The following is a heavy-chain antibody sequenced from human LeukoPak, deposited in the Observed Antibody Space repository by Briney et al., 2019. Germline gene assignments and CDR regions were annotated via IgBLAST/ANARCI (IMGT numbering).Heavy chain of an antibody. J-gene: IGHJ4*02. CDR2: INHSGST. CDR3: ARGRGVIITVH. Sequence: SETLSLTCAVYGGFFSGYYWNWIRQPPGKGLEWIGEINHSGSTNYNPSLKSRVTISVDTSKNQFSLKLSSVTAADTAVYYCARGRGVIITVHWGQGTLVTVSS. D-gene: IGHD3-10*01. V-gene: IGHV4-34*01. CDR1: GGFFSGYY.